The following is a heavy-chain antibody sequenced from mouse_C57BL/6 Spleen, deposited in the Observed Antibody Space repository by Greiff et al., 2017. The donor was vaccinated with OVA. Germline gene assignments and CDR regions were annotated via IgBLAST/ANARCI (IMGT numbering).Heavy chain of an antibody. J-gene: IGHJ1*03. CDR3: AAPYYEGYFDV. V-gene: IGHV1-50*01. CDR1: GYTFTSYW. CDR2: IDPSDSYT. D-gene: IGHD1-1*01. Sequence: QVQLKQPGAELVKPGASVKLSCKASGYTFTSYWMQWVKQRPGQGLEWIGEIDPSDSYTNYNQKFKGKATLTVDTSSSTAYMQLSSLTSEDSAVYYCAAPYYEGYFDVWGTGTTVTVSS.